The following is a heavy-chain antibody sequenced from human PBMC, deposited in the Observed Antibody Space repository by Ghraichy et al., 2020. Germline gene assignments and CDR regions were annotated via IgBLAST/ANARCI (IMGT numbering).Heavy chain of an antibody. D-gene: IGHD6-19*01. Sequence: ISSSGSTIYYADSVKGRFTISRDNAKNSLYLQMNSLRAEDTAVYYCASSRQGYSSGWYSIPRNWFDP. CDR3: ASSRQGYSSGWYSIPRNWFDP. CDR2: ISSSGSTI. V-gene: IGHV3-48*03. J-gene: IGHJ5*02.